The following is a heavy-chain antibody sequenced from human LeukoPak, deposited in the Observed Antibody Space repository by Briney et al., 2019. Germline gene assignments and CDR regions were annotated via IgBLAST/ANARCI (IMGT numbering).Heavy chain of an antibody. Sequence: PGWSLRLSCAASGFTFSSCAMSWVRQAPGKGLEWVSAISGSGGSTYYADSVKGRFTISRDNSKNTLYLQMNSLRAEDTAVYYCARYGGIFHPIGPWGQGTLVTGSS. CDR2: ISGSGGST. CDR1: GFTFSSCA. V-gene: IGHV3-23*01. CDR3: ARYGGIFHPIGP. J-gene: IGHJ5*02. D-gene: IGHD2-15*01.